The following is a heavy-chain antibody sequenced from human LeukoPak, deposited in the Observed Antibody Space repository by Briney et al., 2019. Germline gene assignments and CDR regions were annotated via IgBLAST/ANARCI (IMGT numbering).Heavy chain of an antibody. D-gene: IGHD3-10*01. CDR1: GITFNKYI. V-gene: IGHV3-23*01. J-gene: IGHJ4*02. CDR3: AKDRMNRGWGFDY. Sequence: GGSLRLSCTSSGITFNKYIMHWVRQAPGQGLEWVAGISDTGNRTHIADSVKGRFTVSRDNSKDTVYLHMDSLRADDTAVYFCAKDRMNRGWGFDYWGQGALVTVSS. CDR2: ISDTGNRT.